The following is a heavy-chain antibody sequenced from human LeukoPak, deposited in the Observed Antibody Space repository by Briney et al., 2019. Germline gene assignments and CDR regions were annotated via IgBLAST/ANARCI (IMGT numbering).Heavy chain of an antibody. V-gene: IGHV1-69*13. CDR1: GGTFSSYA. CDR3: ASRGHGYPNWFDP. J-gene: IGHJ5*02. D-gene: IGHD3-10*01. CDR2: IIPIFGTA. Sequence: GASVKVSCKASGGTFSSYAISWVRQAPGQGLEWMGGIIPIFGTANYAQKFQGRVTITADESTSTAYMELSSLRSEDTAVYYCASRGHGYPNWFDPGAREPWSPSPQ.